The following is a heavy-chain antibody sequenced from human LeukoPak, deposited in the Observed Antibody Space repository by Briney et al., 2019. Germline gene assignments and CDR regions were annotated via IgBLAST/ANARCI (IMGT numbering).Heavy chain of an antibody. Sequence: PSETLSLTCNVSGDSISSSSYDWAWTRQPPGKGLEWFGSIYYSGSTYYNPSLKSRLTKSVDTSNNHFSLNLRAVTAADTAVYYCARQGDSGGNFFDDWGQGALVTVSS. J-gene: IGHJ4*02. D-gene: IGHD4-23*01. CDR2: IYYSGST. V-gene: IGHV4-39*01. CDR3: ARQGDSGGNFFDD. CDR1: GDSISSSSYD.